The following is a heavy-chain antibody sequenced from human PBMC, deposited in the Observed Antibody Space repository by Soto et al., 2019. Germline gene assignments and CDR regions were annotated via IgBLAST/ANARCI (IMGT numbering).Heavy chain of an antibody. D-gene: IGHD6-19*01. V-gene: IGHV3-30-3*01. CDR2: ISYDGSNK. Sequence: QVQLVESGGGVVQPGRSLRLSCAASEFTFSSYAFHWVRQAPGKGLEWVSVISYDGSNKFYADSVKGRFTISRDNSKNTLYLQMNSLRVEDTAVYHCVRLMRQWLGAGDYWGRGTLVTVSS. CDR3: VRLMRQWLGAGDY. CDR1: EFTFSSYA. J-gene: IGHJ4*02.